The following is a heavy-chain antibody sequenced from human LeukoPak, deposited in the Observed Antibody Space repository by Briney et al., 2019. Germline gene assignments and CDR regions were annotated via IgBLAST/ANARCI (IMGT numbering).Heavy chain of an antibody. V-gene: IGHV3-48*03. CDR3: AELGITMIGGV. Sequence: WGSLRLSCAASGFTFSSYEMNWVRQAPGKGLEWVSYISSSGSTIYYADFVKGRFTISRDNAKNSLYLQMNSLRAEDTAVYYCAELGITMIGGVWGKGTTVTISS. CDR2: ISSSGSTI. J-gene: IGHJ6*04. CDR1: GFTFSSYE. D-gene: IGHD3-10*02.